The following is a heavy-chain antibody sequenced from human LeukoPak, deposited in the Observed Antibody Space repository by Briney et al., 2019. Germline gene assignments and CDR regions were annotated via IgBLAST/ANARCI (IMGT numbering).Heavy chain of an antibody. V-gene: IGHV5-51*01. CDR1: GYSFTSHW. J-gene: IGHJ3*02. Sequence: GESLKISCKGSGYSFTSHWIGWVRQMPGKGLEWMGLIYPSDSDTRYSPSFQGQVTISADKSISTAYLQWSSLKASDTAMYYCASGVYYYDSSGYYPRSAFDIWGQGTMVTVSS. CDR3: ASGVYYYDSSGYYPRSAFDI. D-gene: IGHD3-22*01. CDR2: IYPSDSDT.